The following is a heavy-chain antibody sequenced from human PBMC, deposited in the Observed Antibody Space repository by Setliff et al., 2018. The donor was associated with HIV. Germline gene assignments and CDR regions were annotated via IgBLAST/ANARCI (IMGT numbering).Heavy chain of an antibody. CDR1: GFTFSNYW. D-gene: IGHD6-19*01. CDR3: ARDVSGSGWSGAFDI. Sequence: PGGSLRLSCAASGFTFSNYWMSWVRQAPGKGLEWVANIKQNGSEKYYVDSVKGRFTISRDNAKNSLYLQMNSLRAEDTAVYYCARDVSGSGWSGAFDIWGQGILVT. J-gene: IGHJ3*02. V-gene: IGHV3-7*03. CDR2: IKQNGSEK.